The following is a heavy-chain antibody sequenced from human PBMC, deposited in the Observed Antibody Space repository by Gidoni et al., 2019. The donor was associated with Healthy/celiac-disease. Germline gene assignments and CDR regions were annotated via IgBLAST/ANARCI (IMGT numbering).Heavy chain of an antibody. CDR2: INPSGGST. V-gene: IGHV1-46*01. CDR3: ARGYYDFWSGYYTNHGVPNSLRY. Sequence: QVQLVQSGAEVKRPGASVKVSYKASGYTFPSYYMHWVRQAPGQGLEWMGIINPSGGSTSDAQKFQGRVTMTRDTSTSTVYMELSSLRSEDTAVYYCARGYYDFWSGYYTNHGVPNSLRYWGQGTLVTVSS. CDR1: GYTFPSYY. J-gene: IGHJ4*02. D-gene: IGHD3-3*01.